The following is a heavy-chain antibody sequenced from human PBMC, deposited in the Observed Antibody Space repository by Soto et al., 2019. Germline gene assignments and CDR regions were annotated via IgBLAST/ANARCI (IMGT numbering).Heavy chain of an antibody. CDR2: ISSSSSYI. CDR3: ARELVYRLRFLEWSTDV. V-gene: IGHV3-21*01. Sequence: AGGSLRPSCAAPGFTFSSYSMNWVRQAPGKGLEWVSSISSSSSYIYYADSVKGRFTISRDNAKNSLYLQMNSLRAEDTAVYYCARELVYRLRFLEWSTDVWGKGTTVTVSS. J-gene: IGHJ6*04. CDR1: GFTFSSYS. D-gene: IGHD3-3*01.